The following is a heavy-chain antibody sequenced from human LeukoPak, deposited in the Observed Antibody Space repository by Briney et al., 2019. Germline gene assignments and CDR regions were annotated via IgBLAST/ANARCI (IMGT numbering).Heavy chain of an antibody. V-gene: IGHV1-18*01. D-gene: IGHD2-15*01. Sequence: ASVKVSCKASGYAFTSYGITWVRQAPGQGLEWMGWISTYNGKTNYAQKLQGRVTMTTDTSTSTAYMELRSLRSDDTAVYYCARTDIVVVVAATPGYFQHWGQGTLVTVSS. CDR2: ISTYNGKT. CDR1: GYAFTSYG. CDR3: ARTDIVVVVAATPGYFQH. J-gene: IGHJ1*01.